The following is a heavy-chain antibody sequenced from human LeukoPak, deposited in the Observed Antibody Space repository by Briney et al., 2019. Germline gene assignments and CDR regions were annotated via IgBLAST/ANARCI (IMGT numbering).Heavy chain of an antibody. CDR2: INPNSGGT. D-gene: IGHD6-6*01. CDR1: GYTFTGYY. CDR3: ARVGYSGSSGLDRLDY. V-gene: IGHV1-2*02. J-gene: IGHJ4*02. Sequence: ASVKVSCKASGYTFTGYYMHWVRQAPGQGLEWMGWINPNSGGTNYAQKFQGRVTMTRDTSISTAYMELSRLRSDDTAVYYCARVGYSGSSGLDRLDYWGQGTLVTVSS.